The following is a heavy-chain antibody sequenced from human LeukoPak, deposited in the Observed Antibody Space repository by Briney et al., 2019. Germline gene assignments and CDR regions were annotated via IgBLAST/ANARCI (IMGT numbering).Heavy chain of an antibody. CDR3: AKSSSSWLVDY. CDR1: GFTFSCYG. V-gene: IGHV3-30*18. J-gene: IGHJ4*02. CDR2: ISYDGSNK. D-gene: IGHD6-13*01. Sequence: GGSLRLSCAASGFTFSCYGMHWVRQAPGKGLEWVAVISYDGSNKYYADSVKGRFTISRDNSKNTLYLQMNSLGAEDTAVYYCAKSSSSWLVDYWGQGTLVTVSS.